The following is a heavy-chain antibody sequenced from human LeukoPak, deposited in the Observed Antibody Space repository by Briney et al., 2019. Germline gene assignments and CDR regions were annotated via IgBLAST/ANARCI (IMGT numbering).Heavy chain of an antibody. D-gene: IGHD6-13*01. CDR1: GGSISSYY. CDR3: ARDLPWEQLVFDY. CDR2: IYYSGST. V-gene: IGHV4-59*01. Sequence: SETLSLTCTVSGGSISSYYWSWIRQPPGKGLEWIGYIYYSGSTNYNPSLKSRVTISVDTSKNQFSLKLSSVTAADTAVYYCARDLPWEQLVFDYWGQGTLVTVSS. J-gene: IGHJ4*02.